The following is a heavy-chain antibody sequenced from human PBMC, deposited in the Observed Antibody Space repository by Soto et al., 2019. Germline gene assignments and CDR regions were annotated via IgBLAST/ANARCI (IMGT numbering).Heavy chain of an antibody. V-gene: IGHV1-69*01. J-gene: IGHJ5*02. CDR2: IIPIFGTA. D-gene: IGHD3-22*01. CDR1: GGTFSSYA. Sequence: QVQLVQSGAEVKKPGSSVKVSCKASGGTFSSYAISWVRQAPGQGLEWMGGIIPIFGTANYAQKFQGRVTITADESTSTAYMELSSLRSEDTAVYYFARDRRRDDSSGYPTGNWFDPWGQGTLVTVSS. CDR3: ARDRRRDDSSGYPTGNWFDP.